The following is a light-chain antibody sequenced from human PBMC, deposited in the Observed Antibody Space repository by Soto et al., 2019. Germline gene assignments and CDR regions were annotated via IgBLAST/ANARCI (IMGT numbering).Light chain of an antibody. CDR2: EVT. CDR1: SSDVGSYNR. CDR3: SSYTSSTAYV. J-gene: IGLJ1*01. V-gene: IGLV2-18*02. Sequence: QSALTQPPSVSGSPGQSVTISCTGTSSDVGSYNRVSWYQQPPDTAPKLRIYEVTNRPSRVPARFSGSKSGNTASLTISGLQAEDEADYYCSSYTSSTAYVFGTGTKLTVL.